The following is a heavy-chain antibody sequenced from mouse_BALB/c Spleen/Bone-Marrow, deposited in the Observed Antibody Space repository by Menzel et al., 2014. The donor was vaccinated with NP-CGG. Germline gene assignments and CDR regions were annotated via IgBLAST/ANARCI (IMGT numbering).Heavy chain of an antibody. CDR3: TGYVRRYYYAMDY. J-gene: IGHJ4*01. CDR1: GYTFTSYW. D-gene: IGHD2-14*01. Sequence: DVQLQESGTVLARPGASVKMSCKASGYTFTSYWMHWVKQRPGQGLEWIGAIYPGNSDTSYNQKFKGKAKLTAVTSTSTAYMELSSLTNEDSAVYYCTGYVRRYYYAMDYWGQGTSVTVSS. V-gene: IGHV1-5*01. CDR2: IYPGNSDT.